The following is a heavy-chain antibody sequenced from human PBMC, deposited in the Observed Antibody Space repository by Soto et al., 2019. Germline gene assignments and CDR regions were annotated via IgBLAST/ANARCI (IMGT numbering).Heavy chain of an antibody. Sequence: SQTLSLTCVISGDSVSSNSAAWNWIRQSPSRGLEWLGRTYYRSKWYNDYAVSVKSRITINPDTSKNQFSLQLNSVTPEDTAVHYCARQGGSSGWYGFDYWGQGTLVTVSS. D-gene: IGHD6-19*01. J-gene: IGHJ4*02. CDR2: TYYRSKWYN. V-gene: IGHV6-1*01. CDR3: ARQGGSSGWYGFDY. CDR1: GDSVSSNSAA.